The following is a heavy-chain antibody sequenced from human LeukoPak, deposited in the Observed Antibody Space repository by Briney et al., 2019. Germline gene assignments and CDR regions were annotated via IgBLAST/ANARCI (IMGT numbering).Heavy chain of an antibody. CDR3: AMWGSIDAIDI. D-gene: IGHD2-21*01. CDR1: GGSISSYY. J-gene: IGHJ3*02. Sequence: PSETLSLTCTVSGGSISSYYWSWIRQPPGKGLEWIGYIYYSGSTNYNPSLKSRVTISVDTSKNQFSLKLSSVTAADTAVYYCAMWGSIDAIDIWGQGTMVTVSS. V-gene: IGHV4-59*01. CDR2: IYYSGST.